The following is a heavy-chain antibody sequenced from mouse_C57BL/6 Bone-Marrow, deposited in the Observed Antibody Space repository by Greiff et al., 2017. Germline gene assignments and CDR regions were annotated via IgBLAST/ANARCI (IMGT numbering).Heavy chain of an antibody. CDR1: GYSITSGYY. CDR2: ISYDGSN. V-gene: IGHV3-6*01. J-gene: IGHJ3*01. CDR3: ARERQLRLQFAY. Sequence: EVKLMESGPGLVKPSQSLSLTCSVTGYSITSGYYWNWIRQFPGNKLEWMGYISYDGSNNYNPSLKNRISLTRDTSKNQFFLKLNSVTTEDTATYYCARERQLRLQFAYWGQGTLVTVSA. D-gene: IGHD3-2*02.